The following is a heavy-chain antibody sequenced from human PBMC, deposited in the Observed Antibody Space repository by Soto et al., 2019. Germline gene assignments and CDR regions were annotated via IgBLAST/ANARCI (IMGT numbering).Heavy chain of an antibody. CDR2: ISGSGGST. CDR3: AKSIRDYSYYYYGMDV. Sequence: GGSLRLSCAASGFTFSSYAMSWVRQAPGKGLEWVSAISGSGGSTYYADSVKGRFTISRDNSKNTLYLQMNSLRAEDTAVYYCAKSIRDYSYYYYGMDVWGQGTTVTVSS. V-gene: IGHV3-23*01. J-gene: IGHJ6*02. D-gene: IGHD4-4*01. CDR1: GFTFSSYA.